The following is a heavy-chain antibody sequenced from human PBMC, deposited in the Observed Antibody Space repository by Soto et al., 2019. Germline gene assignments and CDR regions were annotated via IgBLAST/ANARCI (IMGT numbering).Heavy chain of an antibody. CDR2: ITSSGSII. J-gene: IGHJ6*02. D-gene: IGHD1-1*01. CDR3: ARDGAGRPRHYFSYGMDV. V-gene: IGHV3-11*01. Sequence: QVQLVESGGGLVKPGGSLRLSCAASGFTFSDYYMNWIRQAPGKGLEWVAHITSSGSIIYYADSVKGRFTISRDNAKNALYLQMNSLRDEDTAVYYCARDGAGRPRHYFSYGMDVWGQGTTVTVSS. CDR1: GFTFSDYY.